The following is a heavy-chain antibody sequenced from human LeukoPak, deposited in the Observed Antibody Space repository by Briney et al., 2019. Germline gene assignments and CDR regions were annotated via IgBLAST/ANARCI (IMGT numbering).Heavy chain of an antibody. Sequence: GGSLRLSCAASGFTFDDYAMHWVRQAPGRGLEWVSSISWNSGSIGYADSVKGRFTISRDNAKNFLYLQMSSLRAEDTALYYCASGMRDSSGYYQDYWGQGTLVTVSS. CDR1: GFTFDDYA. J-gene: IGHJ4*02. CDR2: ISWNSGSI. V-gene: IGHV3-9*01. CDR3: ASGMRDSSGYYQDY. D-gene: IGHD3-22*01.